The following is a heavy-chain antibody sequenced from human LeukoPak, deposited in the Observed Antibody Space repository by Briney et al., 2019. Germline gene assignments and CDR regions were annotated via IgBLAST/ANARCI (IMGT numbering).Heavy chain of an antibody. CDR1: GVSFSGYY. D-gene: IGHD5-18*01. Sequence: PSETLSLTCAVYGVSFSGYYWSWIRQPPGKGLEWIGEINHSGSTNYNPSLKSRVTISVDTSKNQFSLKLSSVTAADTAVYYCASMAMGTFDYWGQGTLVTVSS. J-gene: IGHJ4*02. V-gene: IGHV4-34*01. CDR3: ASMAMGTFDY. CDR2: INHSGST.